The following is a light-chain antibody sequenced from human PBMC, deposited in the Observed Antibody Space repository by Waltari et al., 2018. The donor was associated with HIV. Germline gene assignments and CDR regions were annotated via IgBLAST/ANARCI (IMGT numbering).Light chain of an antibody. CDR3: SSYAGSNNLV. J-gene: IGLJ2*01. Sequence: SSELTQDPAVSVALGQTVRITCQGNSLRSYYASWYQQKPGQAPVLVIYGKNNRPSGIPDRFSGSKSGNTASLTVSGLQAEDEADYYCSSYAGSNNLVFGGGTKLTVL. CDR2: GKN. CDR1: SLRSYY. V-gene: IGLV3-19*01.